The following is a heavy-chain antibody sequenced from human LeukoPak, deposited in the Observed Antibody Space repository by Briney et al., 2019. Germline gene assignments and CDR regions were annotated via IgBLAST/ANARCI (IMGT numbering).Heavy chain of an antibody. CDR1: GFTFDDYG. V-gene: IGHV3-20*04. CDR3: ARDGTGAAAGPARGYFDY. CDR2: INWNGGST. Sequence: GGSLRLSCAASGFTFDDYGMSWVRQAPGKGLEWVSGINWNGGSTGYADSVKGRFTISRDNAKNSLYLQMSSLRAEDTALYYCARDGTGAAAGPARGYFDYWGQGTLVTVSS. D-gene: IGHD6-13*01. J-gene: IGHJ4*02.